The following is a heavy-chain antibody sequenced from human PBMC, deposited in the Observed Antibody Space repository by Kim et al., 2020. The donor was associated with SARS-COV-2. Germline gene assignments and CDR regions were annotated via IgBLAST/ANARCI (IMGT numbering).Heavy chain of an antibody. D-gene: IGHD3-10*01. CDR1: GYTFTSYD. CDR2: MNPNSGNT. V-gene: IGHV1-8*01. CDR3: ARATIRSGMGAFDI. J-gene: IGHJ3*02. Sequence: ASVKVSCKASGYTFTSYDINWVRQATGQGLEWMGWMNPNSGNTGYAQKFQGRVTMTRNTSISTAYMELSSLRSEDTAVYYCARATIRSGMGAFDIWGQGTMVTVSS.